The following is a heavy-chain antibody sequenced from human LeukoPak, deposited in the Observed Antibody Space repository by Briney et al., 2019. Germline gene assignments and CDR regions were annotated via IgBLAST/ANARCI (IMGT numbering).Heavy chain of an antibody. D-gene: IGHD1-26*01. Sequence: ASVKVSCKASGYIFTSYYMHWVRQAPGQGLEWMGIINPSGGSTSYAQKFQGRVTMTRDMSTSTVYMELSSLRSEDTAVYYCARAPPWDIFDYWGQGTLVTVSS. CDR3: ARAPPWDIFDY. CDR2: INPSGGST. CDR1: GYIFTSYY. J-gene: IGHJ4*02. V-gene: IGHV1-46*01.